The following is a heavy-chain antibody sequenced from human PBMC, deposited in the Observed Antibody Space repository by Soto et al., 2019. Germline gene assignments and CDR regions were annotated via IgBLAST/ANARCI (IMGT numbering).Heavy chain of an antibody. CDR3: ARGYYYDFWSGNNWFDP. CDR1: GGSISSISYY. Sequence: PSETLSLTCTVSGGSISSISYYWGWIRQPPGKGLEWIGSIYYSGSTYYNPSLKSRVTISVDTSKNQFSLKLSSVTAADTAVYYCARGYYYDFWSGNNWFDPWGQGTLVTVSS. V-gene: IGHV4-39*01. J-gene: IGHJ5*02. CDR2: IYYSGST. D-gene: IGHD3-3*01.